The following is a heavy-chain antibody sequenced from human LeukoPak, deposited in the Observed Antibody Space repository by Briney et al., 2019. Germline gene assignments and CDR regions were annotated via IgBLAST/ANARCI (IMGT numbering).Heavy chain of an antibody. Sequence: GGSLRLSCAASGFTFSSYSMNWVRQAPGKGLEWVSYISSSSSTIYYADSVKGRFTISRDNAKNSLYLQMNSLRAEDTAVYYCARVGAYCGGDCYSPDDAFGIWGQGTMVTVSS. V-gene: IGHV3-48*01. CDR2: ISSSSSTI. J-gene: IGHJ3*02. CDR1: GFTFSSYS. D-gene: IGHD2-21*02. CDR3: ARVGAYCGGDCYSPDDAFGI.